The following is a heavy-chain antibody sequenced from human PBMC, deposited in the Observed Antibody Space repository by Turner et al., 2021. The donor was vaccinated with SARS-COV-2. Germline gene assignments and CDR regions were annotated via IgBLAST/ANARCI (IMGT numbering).Heavy chain of an antibody. V-gene: IGHV3-23*04. CDR3: AKAQLGYYLGVDY. J-gene: IGHJ4*02. CDR1: GFTFSSYV. D-gene: IGHD3-3*01. Sequence: VQLVESGGGVVQPGRSLRLSCAASGFTFSSYVMSWVRQAPGKGLEWVSSISVSGGSTYYADSVKGRFTISRDNSKNTLYLQMNSLRAEDTAVYYCAKAQLGYYLGVDYWGQGTLVTVSS. CDR2: ISVSGGST.